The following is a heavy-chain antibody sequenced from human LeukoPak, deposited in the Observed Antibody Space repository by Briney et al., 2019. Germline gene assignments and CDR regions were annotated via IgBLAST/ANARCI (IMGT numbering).Heavy chain of an antibody. J-gene: IGHJ4*02. CDR2: MNPNSGNT. Sequence: ASVKVSCKASGYTFTSYDTNWVRQATGQGLEWMGWMNPNSGNTGYAQKFQGRVTMTRNTSISTAYMELSSLRSEDTAVYYCARSGGDSGSSEVDYWGQGTLVTVSS. CDR1: GYTFTSYD. V-gene: IGHV1-8*01. CDR3: ARSGGDSGSSEVDY. D-gene: IGHD6-19*01.